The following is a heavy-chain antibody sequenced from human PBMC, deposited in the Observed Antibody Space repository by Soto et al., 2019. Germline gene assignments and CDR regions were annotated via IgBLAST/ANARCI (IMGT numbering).Heavy chain of an antibody. V-gene: IGHV3-53*01. Sequence: EVQLVESGGGLIQPGGSLRLSCTAAGFTVSTNYMSWIRQAPGQGLEWVSVIYKSGDTYYADSVKGRFTISRNNSKSTLYLQMKSRRAEDTAVYYCARDRWDRPGSYFKDWGQGTLVTVSS. CDR3: ARDRWDRPGSYFKD. CDR1: GFTVSTNY. D-gene: IGHD1-26*01. J-gene: IGHJ1*01. CDR2: IYKSGDT.